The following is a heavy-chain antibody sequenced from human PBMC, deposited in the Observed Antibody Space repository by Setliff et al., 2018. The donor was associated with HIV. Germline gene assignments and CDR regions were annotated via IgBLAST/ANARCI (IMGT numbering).Heavy chain of an antibody. Sequence: GESLKISCKGSGYSFTSYWIGWVRPMPGKGLEWMGIIHPGDSDTRYSPSFQGQVTISADKSISTAYLQWSSLKDSDNAMYYCERYIGQAAGYIDHWGQGTLFTVFS. CDR2: IHPGDSDT. J-gene: IGHJ4*02. CDR3: ERYIGQAAGYIDH. CDR1: GYSFTSYW. D-gene: IGHD6-25*01. V-gene: IGHV5-51*01.